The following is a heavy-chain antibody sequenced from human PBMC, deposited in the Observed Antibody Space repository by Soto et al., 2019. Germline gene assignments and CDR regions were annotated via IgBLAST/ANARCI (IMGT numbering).Heavy chain of an antibody. CDR2: IYYSGST. CDR1: GGSISSGGYY. Sequence: PSETLSLTCTVSGGSISSGGYYWSWIRQHPGKGLEWIGYIYYSGSTYYNPSLKSRVTISVDTSKNQFSLKLSSVTAADTAVYYCAVKGYYDILTGYSDTGFDYWGQGTLVTVSS. V-gene: IGHV4-31*03. CDR3: AVKGYYDILTGYSDTGFDY. J-gene: IGHJ4*02. D-gene: IGHD3-9*01.